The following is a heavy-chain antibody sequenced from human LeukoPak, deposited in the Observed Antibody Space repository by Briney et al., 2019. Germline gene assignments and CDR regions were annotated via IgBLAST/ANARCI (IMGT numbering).Heavy chain of an antibody. V-gene: IGHV1-2*02. CDR3: ARRGYCSSTSCYDY. D-gene: IGHD2-2*01. J-gene: IGHJ4*02. CDR2: INPNSGGT. CDR1: GYTFTGYY. Sequence: ASVKVSXKASGYTFTGYYMHWMRQAPGQGLEWMGWINPNSGGTNYAQKFQGRVTMTRDTSISTAYMELSRLRSDDTAVYYCARRGYCSSTSCYDYWGQGTLVTVSS.